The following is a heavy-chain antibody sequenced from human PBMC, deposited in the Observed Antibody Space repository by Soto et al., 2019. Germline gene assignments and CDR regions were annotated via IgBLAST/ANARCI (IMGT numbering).Heavy chain of an antibody. CDR1: GYTFTSYA. J-gene: IGHJ4*02. D-gene: IGHD3-22*01. CDR2: INAGNGNT. Sequence: ASVKVSCKASGYTFTSYAMHWVRQAPGQRLEWMGWINAGNGNTKYSQKYQGRVNITRDTSASTAYMELSSLRSEDTAVYYCARSDPSMIVVVNHFDYWGQGTLVTVS. V-gene: IGHV1-3*01. CDR3: ARSDPSMIVVVNHFDY.